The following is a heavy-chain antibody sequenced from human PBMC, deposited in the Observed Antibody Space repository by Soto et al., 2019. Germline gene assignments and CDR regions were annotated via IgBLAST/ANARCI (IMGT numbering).Heavy chain of an antibody. CDR3: ASPGDGYNYVFFDY. D-gene: IGHD5-12*01. J-gene: IGHJ4*02. CDR2: INPNGGST. CDR1: ADTFTSYY. V-gene: IGHV1-46*01. Sequence: ASVKVSCKAPADTFTSYYIHWVRQAPGHGLEWMGIINPNGGSTRFAQTFQGRITMTTDTSTSTVYMELRSLRSEDTAVYYCASPGDGYNYVFFDYWGQGILVTVSS.